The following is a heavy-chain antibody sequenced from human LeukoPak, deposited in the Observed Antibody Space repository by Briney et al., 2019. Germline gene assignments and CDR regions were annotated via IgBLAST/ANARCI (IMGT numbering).Heavy chain of an antibody. Sequence: GGSLGLSCAASGFTLTDYNMHWVRQAPGRGLEYVAFIQYDGTVEYYADSVKGRFTISRDNSKNTLYLQMNSLRAEDTAVYYCAKSGQWLVPQGLDYWGQGTLVTVSS. D-gene: IGHD6-19*01. J-gene: IGHJ4*02. CDR1: GFTLTDYN. CDR2: IQYDGTVE. CDR3: AKSGQWLVPQGLDY. V-gene: IGHV3-30*02.